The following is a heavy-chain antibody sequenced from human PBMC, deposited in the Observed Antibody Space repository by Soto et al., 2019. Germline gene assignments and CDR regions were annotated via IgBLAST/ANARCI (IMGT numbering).Heavy chain of an antibody. J-gene: IGHJ4*02. V-gene: IGHV3-48*03. CDR2: ISSSGSTI. Sequence: EVQLVESGGGLVQPGGSLRLSCAASGFTFSSYEMNWVRQAPGKGLEWVSYISSSGSTIYYADSVKGRFTISRDNAKNSLYLHMNSLRAEDTAVYYCARQYDFWSGYEIDYWGQGTLVTVSS. CDR1: GFTFSSYE. D-gene: IGHD3-3*01. CDR3: ARQYDFWSGYEIDY.